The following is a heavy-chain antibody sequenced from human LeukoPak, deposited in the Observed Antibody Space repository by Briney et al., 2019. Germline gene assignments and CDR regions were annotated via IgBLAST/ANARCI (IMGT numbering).Heavy chain of an antibody. CDR3: LAAAGNAFDI. CDR2: IYYSGST. J-gene: IGHJ3*02. CDR1: GGSISSSSYY. D-gene: IGHD6-13*01. V-gene: IGHV4-39*01. Sequence: SETLSLTCTVSGGSISSSSYYWGWIRQPPGKGLEWIGSIYYSGSTYYNPSLKGRVTISVDTSKNQFSLKLSSVTATDTAVYYCLAAAGNAFDIWGQGTMVTVSS.